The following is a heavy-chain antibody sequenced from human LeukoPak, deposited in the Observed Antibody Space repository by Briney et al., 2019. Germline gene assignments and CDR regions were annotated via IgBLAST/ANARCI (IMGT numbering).Heavy chain of an antibody. Sequence: GGSLRLSCAASGFTFSSYGMHWVRQAPGKGLEWVSSISSSSSYIYYADSVKGRFTISRDNAKNSLYLQMNSLRAEDTAVYYCARVLMPYSSSWYYFDYWGQGTLVTVSS. D-gene: IGHD6-13*01. J-gene: IGHJ4*02. CDR2: ISSSSSYI. V-gene: IGHV3-21*01. CDR3: ARVLMPYSSSWYYFDY. CDR1: GFTFSSYG.